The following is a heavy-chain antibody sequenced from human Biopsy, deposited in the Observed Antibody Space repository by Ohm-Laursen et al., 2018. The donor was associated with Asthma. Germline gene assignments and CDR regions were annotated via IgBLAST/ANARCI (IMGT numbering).Heavy chain of an antibody. D-gene: IGHD2-2*01. J-gene: IGHJ4*02. CDR2: INSVFGTT. V-gene: IGHV1-69*13. CDR3: ARKAGSCISRTCYSLDF. CDR1: GGTFNTYV. Sequence: SVKASCKSLGGTFNTYVIGWVRQAPGQGLEWMGGINSVFGTTTYPQKFQDRVTITADDSTSTVYMELSSLRSEDTAAYYCARKAGSCISRTCYSLDFWGQGTLVTVSS.